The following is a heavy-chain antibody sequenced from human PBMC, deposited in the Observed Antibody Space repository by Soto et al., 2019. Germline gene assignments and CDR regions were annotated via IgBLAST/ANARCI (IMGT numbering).Heavy chain of an antibody. CDR1: GYTFTSYG. D-gene: IGHD3-10*01. J-gene: IGHJ4*02. CDR3: ASLEIRGVIITDD. V-gene: IGHV1-18*01. Sequence: GASVKVSCKASGYTFTSYGISWVRQAPGQGLEWMGWISAYNGNTNYAQKLQGRVTMTTDTSTSTVYMELSSLRSEDTAVYYCASLEIRGVIITDDWGQGTLVTVSS. CDR2: ISAYNGNT.